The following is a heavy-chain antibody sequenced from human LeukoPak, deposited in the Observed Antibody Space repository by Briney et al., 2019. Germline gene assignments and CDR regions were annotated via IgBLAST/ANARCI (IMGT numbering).Heavy chain of an antibody. CDR1: GGSISSSSYY. V-gene: IGHV4-39*01. CDR3: ASNLRYCSGGSCYSNDF. D-gene: IGHD2-15*01. Sequence: TSETLSLTCTVSGGSISSSSYYWGWNRQPPGKGLEWIGSIYYSGSTYYNPSLKSRVTISVDTSNNQFSLRLSSVTAADTAVYYCASNLRYCSGGSCYSNDFWGQGTLVTVSS. CDR2: IYYSGST. J-gene: IGHJ4*02.